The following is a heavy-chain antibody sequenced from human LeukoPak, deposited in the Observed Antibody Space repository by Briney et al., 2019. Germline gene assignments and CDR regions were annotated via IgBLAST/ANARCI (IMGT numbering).Heavy chain of an antibody. D-gene: IGHD5-18*01. V-gene: IGHV4-61*02. J-gene: IGHJ4*02. Sequence: SQTLSLTCTVSGGSISSGSYYWSWIRQPAGKGLEWIGRIYTSGSTNYNPSLKSRVTISVDTSKNQFSLKLSSVTAADTAVYYCARLSVDTAMAIDYWGQGTLVTVSS. CDR2: IYTSGST. CDR1: GGSISSGSYY. CDR3: ARLSVDTAMAIDY.